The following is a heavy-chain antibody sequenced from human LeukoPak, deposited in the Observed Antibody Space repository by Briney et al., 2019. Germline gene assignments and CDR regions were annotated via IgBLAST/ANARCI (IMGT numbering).Heavy chain of an antibody. J-gene: IGHJ4*02. CDR3: ARDSEPAGYKAPEVFDY. Sequence: ASVTVSCKASGYTFTSYGISWVRQAPGQGLEWMGWISAYNGNTNYAQKLQGRVTMTTDTSTSTAYMELRSLRSDDTAVYYCARDSEPAGYKAPEVFDYWGQGTLVTVSS. D-gene: IGHD1-14*01. CDR1: GYTFTSYG. V-gene: IGHV1-18*01. CDR2: ISAYNGNT.